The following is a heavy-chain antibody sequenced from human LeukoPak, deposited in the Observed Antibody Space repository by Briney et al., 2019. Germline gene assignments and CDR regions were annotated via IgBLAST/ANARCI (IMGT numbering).Heavy chain of an antibody. Sequence: PSETLSLTCTVSGGSISSSSYYWGWIRQPPGKGLECIGSIYYSGSTYYNPSLKSRVTISVDTSKNQFSLKLSSVTAADTAVYYCARPLSGGVGATYGAFDIWGQGTMVTVSS. J-gene: IGHJ3*02. CDR2: IYYSGST. V-gene: IGHV4-39*01. CDR1: GGSISSSSYY. D-gene: IGHD1-26*01. CDR3: ARPLSGGVGATYGAFDI.